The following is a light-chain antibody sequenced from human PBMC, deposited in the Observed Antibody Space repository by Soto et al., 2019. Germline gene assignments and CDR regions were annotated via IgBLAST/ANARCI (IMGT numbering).Light chain of an antibody. CDR2: LNSDGSH. CDR3: QTCGTGIYVV. J-gene: IGLJ2*01. V-gene: IGLV4-69*01. CDR1: SGHSSYA. Sequence: QPVLTQSPSASASLGASVKLTCTLSSGHSSYAIAWRQQQPEKGPRCLMKLNSDGSHSKGDGIPDRFSGSSSGAERYLTISTLQSEDESDYYCQTCGTGIYVVFGGGTKLTVL.